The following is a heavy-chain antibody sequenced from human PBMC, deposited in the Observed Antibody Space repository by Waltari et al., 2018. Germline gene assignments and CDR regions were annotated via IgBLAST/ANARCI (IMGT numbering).Heavy chain of an antibody. Sequence: EVQLVESGGGLIQPGGSLRLSCAASGFNGSSKYMSRVRQAPGKGLEWVSGFYGGGITYSADLVQGRFTISRDNSKNTLYLQMNSLRAEDTAVYYCAREGGVVHAFDIWGQGTMVTVSS. D-gene: IGHD2-15*01. CDR2: FYGGGIT. CDR1: GFNGSSKY. CDR3: AREGGVVHAFDI. V-gene: IGHV3-53*01. J-gene: IGHJ3*02.